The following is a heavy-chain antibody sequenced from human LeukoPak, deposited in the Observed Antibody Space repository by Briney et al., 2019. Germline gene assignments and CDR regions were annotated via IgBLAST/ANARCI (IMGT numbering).Heavy chain of an antibody. Sequence: PSETLSLTCTVSGDSLNNHYWSWIRQPPGKTLEWIGYIFGSGNTDYNPSLKSRVTMSLDTSRNQFSLKLTSVTAADTAVYYCASRPPGTTWYGVFDYWGQGTLVTVSS. J-gene: IGHJ4*02. CDR3: ASRPPGTTWYGVFDY. V-gene: IGHV4-59*11. D-gene: IGHD6-13*01. CDR2: IFGSGNT. CDR1: GDSLNNHY.